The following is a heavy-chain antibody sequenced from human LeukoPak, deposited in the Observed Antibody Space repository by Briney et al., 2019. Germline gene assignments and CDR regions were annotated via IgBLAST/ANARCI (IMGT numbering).Heavy chain of an antibody. CDR2: IYTSGTN. V-gene: IGHV4-61*09. Sequence: SETLSLTCTVSGGPISSGSYSWSWIRQPAGQGLEWIGHIYTSGTNNYNPSLKSRATMSIATSNNHFSLRLSSVTAADTAVYYCARGGFGYGDYVFFDAFDIWGQGTMVTVSS. CDR3: ARGGFGYGDYVFFDAFDI. J-gene: IGHJ3*02. CDR1: GGPISSGSYS. D-gene: IGHD4-17*01.